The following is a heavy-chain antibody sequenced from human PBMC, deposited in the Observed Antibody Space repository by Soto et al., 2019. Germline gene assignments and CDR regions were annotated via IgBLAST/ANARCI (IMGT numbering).Heavy chain of an antibody. CDR2: FAPRDGEI. D-gene: IGHD3-9*01. V-gene: IGHV1-24*01. J-gene: IGHJ4*02. CDR3: ATQALMSWHPGVGATYFED. Sequence: ASVKVSCKDYGKTLSEVAIHWVRKAPGVGPGWMGGFAPRDGEIVYAQIFQGKITLAEGSSTETVYVEFSSLRSGDSAVCYCATQALMSWHPGVGATYFEDWGQGPLVSGSP. CDR1: GKTLSEVA.